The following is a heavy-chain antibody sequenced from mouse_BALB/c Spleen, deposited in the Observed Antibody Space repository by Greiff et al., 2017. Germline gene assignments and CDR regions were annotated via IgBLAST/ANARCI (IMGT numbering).Heavy chain of an antibody. V-gene: IGHV1-14*01. CDR2: INPYNDGT. J-gene: IGHJ4*01. D-gene: IGHD1-1*01. Sequence: LVESGPELVKPGASVKMSCKASGYTFTSYVMHWVKQKPGQGLEWIGYINPYNDGTKYNEKFKGKATLTSDKSSSTAYMELSSLTSEDSAVYYCARQGAYYYGSSYDYYAMDYWGQGTSVTVSS. CDR1: GYTFTSYV. CDR3: ARQGAYYYGSSYDYYAMDY.